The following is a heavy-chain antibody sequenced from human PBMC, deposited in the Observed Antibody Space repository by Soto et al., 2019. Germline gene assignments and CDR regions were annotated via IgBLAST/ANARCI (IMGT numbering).Heavy chain of an antibody. V-gene: IGHV3-30*18. CDR1: GFTFSSYG. CDR3: AQDYGVYENPDYGMDV. J-gene: IGHJ6*02. CDR2: ISYDGSNK. D-gene: IGHD2-8*01. Sequence: VGSLRLSCAASGFTFSSYGMHWVRQAPGKGLEWVAVISYDGSNKYYADSVKGRFTISRDNSKNTLYLQMNSLRAEDTAVYYCAQDYGVYENPDYGMDVCGQRTTVTVSS.